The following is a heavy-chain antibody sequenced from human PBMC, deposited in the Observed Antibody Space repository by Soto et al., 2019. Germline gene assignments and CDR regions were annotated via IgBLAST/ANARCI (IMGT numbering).Heavy chain of an antibody. Sequence: QVQLVQSGPEVKKPGASVKVSCKASGYTFINYAITWVRQAPGQGLEWIGWINTYNGNTNYAENLQGRATMTTDTSKNTAYMEARSLRSDDTVVYYCAKSARGEKATDWVQGSLVTVSS. CDR2: INTYNGNT. D-gene: IGHD4-4*01. CDR3: AKSARGEKATD. V-gene: IGHV1-18*01. CDR1: GYTFINYA. J-gene: IGHJ4*02.